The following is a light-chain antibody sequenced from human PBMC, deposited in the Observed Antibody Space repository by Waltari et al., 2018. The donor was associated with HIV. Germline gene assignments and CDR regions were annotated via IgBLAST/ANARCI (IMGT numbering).Light chain of an antibody. CDR3: QSSDDSRPWI. CDR1: VLAKQY. CDR2: KDT. J-gene: IGLJ2*01. Sequence: YDLTQAPSMSVSPGQTAKITCPGDVLAKQYAYWYQQKPGQAPVLVMSKDTERPSEIPERFSGSSSGTTVTLTISGVQAEDEADYHCQSSDDSRPWIFGGGTKMTVL. V-gene: IGLV3-25*03.